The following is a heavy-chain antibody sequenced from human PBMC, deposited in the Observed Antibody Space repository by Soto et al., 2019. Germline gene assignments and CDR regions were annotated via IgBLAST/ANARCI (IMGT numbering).Heavy chain of an antibody. CDR1: GFTFSSSA. CDR3: EGGVRYYGMDV. J-gene: IGHJ6*02. V-gene: IGHV3-23*01. D-gene: IGHD3-16*01. Sequence: GGSLRLSCAASGFTFSSSAMSWVRQAPGKGLEWVSAISGSGGSTYYADSVKGRFTISRDNSKNTLYLQMNSLRAEDTAVYYCEGGVRYYGMDVWGQGTTVTVSS. CDR2: ISGSGGST.